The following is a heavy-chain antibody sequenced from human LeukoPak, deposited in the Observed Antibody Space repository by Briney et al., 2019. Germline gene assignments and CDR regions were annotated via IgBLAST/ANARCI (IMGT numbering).Heavy chain of an antibody. CDR3: ARPASLNLVGARATAIDY. D-gene: IGHD1-26*01. CDR2: IYYSGST. CDR1: GGSISSSSYY. Sequence: PSETLSLTCTVSGGSISSSSYYWGWIRQPPGKGLEWIGSIYYSGSTYYNPSLKSRVTISVDTSKNQFSLKLSSVTAADTAVYYCARPASLNLVGARATAIDYWGQGTLVTVSS. V-gene: IGHV4-39*01. J-gene: IGHJ4*02.